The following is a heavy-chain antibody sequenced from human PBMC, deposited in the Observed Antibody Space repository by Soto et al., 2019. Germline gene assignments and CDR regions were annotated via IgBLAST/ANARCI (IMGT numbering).Heavy chain of an antibody. CDR1: GGSISSSNW. V-gene: IGHV4-4*02. CDR3: AREGDMQLANRFDL. J-gene: IGHJ2*01. CDR2: IYYSGST. Sequence: QVQLQESGPGLVKPSGTLSLTRAVSGGSISSSNWWSWVRQPPGKGLEWIGEIYYSGSTYYNPSLKSRVTISVDTSKNQFSLKLSSVTAADTAVYYCAREGDMQLANRFDLWGRGTLVTVSS. D-gene: IGHD2-15*01.